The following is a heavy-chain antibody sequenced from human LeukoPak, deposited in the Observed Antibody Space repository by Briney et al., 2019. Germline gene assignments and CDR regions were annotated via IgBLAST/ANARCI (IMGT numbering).Heavy chain of an antibody. D-gene: IGHD3-22*01. CDR1: GFTFSSYW. Sequence: GGSLRLSCAASGFTFSSYWMSWVRQAPGKGLEWVANIKQDGSEKYYVDSVKGRFTISRDNAKNSLYLQMNSLRAEDTAVYYCARGWDDSSTEYFQHWGQGTLVTVSS. CDR3: ARGWDDSSTEYFQH. CDR2: IKQDGSEK. V-gene: IGHV3-7*01. J-gene: IGHJ1*01.